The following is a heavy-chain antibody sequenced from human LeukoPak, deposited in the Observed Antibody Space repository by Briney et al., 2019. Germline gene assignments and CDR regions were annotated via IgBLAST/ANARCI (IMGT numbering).Heavy chain of an antibody. CDR2: ISGSGGST. CDR3: AKDSQYSSGWYIDY. D-gene: IGHD6-19*01. V-gene: IGHV3-23*01. J-gene: IGHJ4*02. CDR1: GFTSSSYA. Sequence: GGSLRLSCAASGFTSSSYAMSWVRQAPGKGLEWVSAISGSGGSTYYADSVKGRFTISRDNSKNTLYLQMNSLRAEDTAVYYCAKDSQYSSGWYIDYWGQGTLVTVSS.